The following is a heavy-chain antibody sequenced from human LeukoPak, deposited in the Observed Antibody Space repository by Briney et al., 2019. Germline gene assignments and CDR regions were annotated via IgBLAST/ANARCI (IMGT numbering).Heavy chain of an antibody. D-gene: IGHD4-23*01. CDR3: ARECQGVTTMGFNY. V-gene: IGHV4-34*01. Sequence: SETLSLTCAVYGGSFSGYYWSWIRQPPGKGLEWIGEINHSGSTNYNPSLKSRVTISVDTSKNQFSLKLSSVTAADTAVYYCARECQGVTTMGFNYWGQGTLVTVSS. J-gene: IGHJ4*02. CDR1: GGSFSGYY. CDR2: INHSGST.